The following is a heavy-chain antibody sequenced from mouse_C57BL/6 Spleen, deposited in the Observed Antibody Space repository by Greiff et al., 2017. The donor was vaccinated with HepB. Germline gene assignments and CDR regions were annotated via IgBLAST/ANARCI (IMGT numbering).Heavy chain of an antibody. CDR2: IYPGDGDT. D-gene: IGHD1-1*01. Sequence: VQGVESGPELVKPGASVKISCKASGYAFSSSWMNWVKQRPGKGLEWIGRIYPGDGDTNYNGKFKGKATLTAEKSSSTSYMQLSSLTSEDSAVYFCARPTVVATGAMDYWGQGTSVTVSS. J-gene: IGHJ4*01. V-gene: IGHV1-82*01. CDR3: ARPTVVATGAMDY. CDR1: GYAFSSSW.